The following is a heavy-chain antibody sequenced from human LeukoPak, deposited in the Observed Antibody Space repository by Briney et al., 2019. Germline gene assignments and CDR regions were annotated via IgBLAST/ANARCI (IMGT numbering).Heavy chain of an antibody. J-gene: IGHJ4*02. Sequence: TSETLSLTCAVYGGSFSGYYWSWIRQSPGKGLEWIGYIYYTGTSYNPSLKSRVTISADTSKNQFSLKLISVTAADTAVYYCASRKLGNDYWGQGTLVTVSS. CDR2: IYYTGT. CDR3: ASRKLGNDY. D-gene: IGHD7-27*01. CDR1: GGSFSGYY. V-gene: IGHV4-59*01.